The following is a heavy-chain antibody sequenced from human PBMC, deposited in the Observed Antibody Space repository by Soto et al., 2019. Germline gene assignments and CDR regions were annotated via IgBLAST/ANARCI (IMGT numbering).Heavy chain of an antibody. D-gene: IGHD1-26*01. V-gene: IGHV1-2*04. CDR1: GYTFTGYY. CDR3: ARVRFGGSYYFDY. Sequence: ASVKVSCKASGYTFTGYYMHWVRQAPGQGLEWMGWINPNSGGTNYAQKFQGWVTMTRDTSISTAYMELSRLRSDDTAVYYYARVRFGGSYYFDYWGQGTLVPVSS. CDR2: INPNSGGT. J-gene: IGHJ4*02.